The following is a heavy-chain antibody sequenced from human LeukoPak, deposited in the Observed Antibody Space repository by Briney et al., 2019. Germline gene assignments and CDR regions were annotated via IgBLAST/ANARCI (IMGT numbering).Heavy chain of an antibody. CDR1: GYSFTSYW. CDR2: IYPGDSDT. D-gene: IGHD3-10*01. Sequence: GESLKISCYGSGYSFTSYWIGWVRQMPGKGLEWMGSIYPGDSDTRYSPPFQGQVTISADKSITTAYLQWSSLKASDTARYYCARLSGSGSPYYFDYWGQGTLVSVSS. V-gene: IGHV5-51*01. CDR3: ARLSGSGSPYYFDY. J-gene: IGHJ4*02.